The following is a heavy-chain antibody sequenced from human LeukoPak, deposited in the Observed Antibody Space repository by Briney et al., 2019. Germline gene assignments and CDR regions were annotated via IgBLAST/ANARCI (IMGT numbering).Heavy chain of an antibody. Sequence: GASVKVSCKASGGTFSSYAISWVRQAPGQGLEWMGGIIPIFGTANYAQKFQGRVTITTDESTSTAYMELSSLRSEDTAVYYCASSILYGDYAPWYYFDYWGQGTLVTVSS. CDR3: ASSILYGDYAPWYYFDY. V-gene: IGHV1-69*05. CDR2: IIPIFGTA. J-gene: IGHJ4*02. CDR1: GGTFSSYA. D-gene: IGHD4-17*01.